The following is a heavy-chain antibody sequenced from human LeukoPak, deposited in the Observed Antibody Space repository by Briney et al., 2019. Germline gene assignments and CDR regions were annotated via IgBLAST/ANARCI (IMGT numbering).Heavy chain of an antibody. CDR2: ISGSGGST. V-gene: IGHV3-23*01. J-gene: IGHJ4*02. CDR1: GFTFSSYA. CDR3: AKDDNYDSSGYPSFDY. D-gene: IGHD3-22*01. Sequence: PGGSLRLSCAASGFTFSSYAMSWVRQAPGKGLEWVSAISGSGGSTYYADSAKGRFTISRDNSKNTLYLQMNSLRAEDTAVYYCAKDDNYDSSGYPSFDYWGQGTLVTVSS.